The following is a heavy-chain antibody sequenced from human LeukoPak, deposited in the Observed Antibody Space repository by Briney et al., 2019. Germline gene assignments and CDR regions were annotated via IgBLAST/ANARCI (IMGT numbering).Heavy chain of an antibody. V-gene: IGHV1-69*05. CDR1: GCTFSSYA. J-gene: IGHJ6*03. Sequence: AASVKVSCKASGCTFSSYAISWVRQAPGQGLEWMGGIIPIFGTANYAQKFQGRVTITTDESTSTAYMELSSLRSEDTAVYYCARGVATDYYYYYMDVWGKGTTVTVSS. CDR3: ARGVATDYYYYYMDV. D-gene: IGHD5-12*01. CDR2: IIPIFGTA.